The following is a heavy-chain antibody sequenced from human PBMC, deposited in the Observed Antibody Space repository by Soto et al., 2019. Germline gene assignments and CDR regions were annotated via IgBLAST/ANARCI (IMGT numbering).Heavy chain of an antibody. J-gene: IGHJ4*02. CDR1: GGTFSSFA. D-gene: IGHD6-19*01. Sequence: ASVKVSCKASGGTFSSFAINWVRQAPGQGLEWMGGIIPIFGNTGYAQKFQGRVTMTRNTSISTAYMELSSLRSEDTAVYYCAREKAGPLDYWGQGTLVTVSS. CDR2: IIPIFGNT. CDR3: AREKAGPLDY. V-gene: IGHV1-8*02.